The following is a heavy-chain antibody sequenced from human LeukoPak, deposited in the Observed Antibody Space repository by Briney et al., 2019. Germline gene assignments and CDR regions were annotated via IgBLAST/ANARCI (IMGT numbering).Heavy chain of an antibody. D-gene: IGHD2-21*01. CDR1: GFTVTNNY. J-gene: IGHJ5*02. CDR3: VRELWNYDLPRFDP. Sequence: GGSLRLSCAASGFTVTNNYMSWVRQAPGKGLEWVSVIYSGGSTYYADSVKGRFTISRDNSKNMLYLQLNSLRAEDTAVYYCVRELWNYDLPRFDPWGQGTLVTVSS. CDR2: IYSGGST. V-gene: IGHV3-53*01.